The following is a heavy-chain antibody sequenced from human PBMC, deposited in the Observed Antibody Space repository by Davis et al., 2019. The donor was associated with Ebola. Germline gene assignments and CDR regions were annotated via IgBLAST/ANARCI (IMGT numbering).Heavy chain of an antibody. V-gene: IGHV3-7*03. J-gene: IGHJ3*02. CDR3: AKPLEMATITDAFDI. D-gene: IGHD5-24*01. CDR1: GFTYSTYA. CDR2: VKVDGSEK. Sequence: GESLKISCAASGFTYSTYAMSWVRQAPGKGPEWVANVKVDGSEKYYVDSVRGRFTISRDNAKNSLYLQMNSLRAEDTALYYCAKPLEMATITDAFDIWGQGTMVTVSS.